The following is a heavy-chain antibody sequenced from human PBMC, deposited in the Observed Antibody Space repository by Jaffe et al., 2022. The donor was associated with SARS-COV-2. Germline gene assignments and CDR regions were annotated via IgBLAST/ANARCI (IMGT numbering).Heavy chain of an antibody. CDR3: AKSNAGSCYSSEYFQH. D-gene: IGHD2-15*01. J-gene: IGHJ1*01. Sequence: QVQLVESGGGVVQPGRSLRLSCAASGFTFSSYGMHWVRQAPGKGLEWVAVISYDGSNKYYADSVKGRFTISRDNSKNTLYLQMNSLRAEDTAVYYCAKSNAGSCYSSEYFQHWGQGTLVTVSS. CDR1: GFTFSSYG. V-gene: IGHV3-30*18. CDR2: ISYDGSNK.